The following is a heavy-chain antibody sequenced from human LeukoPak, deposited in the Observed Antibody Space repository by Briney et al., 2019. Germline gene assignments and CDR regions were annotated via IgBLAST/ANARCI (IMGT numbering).Heavy chain of an antibody. CDR1: GGSISSSNW. J-gene: IGHJ4*02. CDR2: INHSGST. D-gene: IGHD4-17*01. Sequence: SETLSLTCAVSGGSISSSNWWSWVRQPPGRGLEWIGEINHSGSTNYNPSLKSRVTISVDTSKNQFSLKLSSVTAADTAVYYCARKLTTEAFGFDYWGQGTLVTVSS. CDR3: ARKLTTEAFGFDY. V-gene: IGHV4-4*02.